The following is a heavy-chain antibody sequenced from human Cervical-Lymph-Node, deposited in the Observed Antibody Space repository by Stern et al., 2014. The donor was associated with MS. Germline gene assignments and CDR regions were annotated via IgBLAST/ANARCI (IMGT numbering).Heavy chain of an antibody. CDR2: IYYSGRT. V-gene: IGHV4-39*01. Sequence: QLQLQESGPGLVKPSETLSLTCTVSGGSISSSSYYWGWIRQPPGKGLEWIGSIYYSGRTYYNPSLKSRVTLSVDTSKNQLSLKMSSVTAADTAVYYCARRLAPWYFDYWGQGTLVTVSS. CDR3: ARRLAPWYFDY. J-gene: IGHJ4*02. CDR1: GGSISSSSYY.